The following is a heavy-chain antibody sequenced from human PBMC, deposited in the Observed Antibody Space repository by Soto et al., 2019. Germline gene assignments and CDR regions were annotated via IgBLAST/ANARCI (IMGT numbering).Heavy chain of an antibody. CDR1: GGSFTTYY. V-gene: IGHV4-34*01. CDR2: SNHGGSA. D-gene: IGHD5-12*01. CDR3: CGWVSGNWFDP. Sequence: QVQLQQWGAGLLKPSETLSLTCAVYGGSFTTYYWSWIRQPPGKGLEWIGESNHGGSAKYNPSLESRVTLSVDTSKNQFSLRLTSVTAADTAKYYCCGWVSGNWFDPWAQGTLVTVSS. J-gene: IGHJ5*02.